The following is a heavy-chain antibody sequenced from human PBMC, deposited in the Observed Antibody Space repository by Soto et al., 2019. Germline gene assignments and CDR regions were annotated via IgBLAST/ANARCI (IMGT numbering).Heavy chain of an antibody. CDR1: GCTFSSYA. CDR3: AREGQTEYYFDY. Sequence: GASVKVSCKASGCTFSSYAISWVRQAPGQGLEWMGWISAYSGNTNYAQKFQGRVTMTTDTSTSTAYMELRSLRSDDTAVYYCAREGQTEYYFDYWGRGTLVTVS. CDR2: ISAYSGNT. J-gene: IGHJ4*02. V-gene: IGHV1-18*01.